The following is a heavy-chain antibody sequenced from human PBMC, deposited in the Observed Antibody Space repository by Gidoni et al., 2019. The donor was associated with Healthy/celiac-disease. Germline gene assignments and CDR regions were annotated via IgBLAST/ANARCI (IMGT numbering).Heavy chain of an antibody. D-gene: IGHD3-10*01. CDR1: GFPFSSYG. V-gene: IGHV3-30*18. J-gene: IGHJ4*02. Sequence: QVQLLESGWCVVQPGRSLSLSCAADGFPFSSYGMHWVRQAPGKGLEWVAVISYDCSNKYYADSVKGRSTITRDNAKNTLYLQMNRRGAEDTAVYYCAKGGGKSFGELDYWGQGTLVTVSS. CDR3: AKGGGKSFGELDY. CDR2: ISYDCSNK.